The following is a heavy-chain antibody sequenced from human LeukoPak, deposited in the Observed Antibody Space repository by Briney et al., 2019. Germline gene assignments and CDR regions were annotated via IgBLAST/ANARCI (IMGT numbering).Heavy chain of an antibody. CDR1: GGSFSGYY. CDR2: INHSGST. J-gene: IGHJ5*02. CDR3: ARANKYSSSSWFDP. D-gene: IGHD6-13*01. Sequence: SETLSLTCAVYGGSFSGYYWSWIRQPPGKGLEWIGEINHSGSTNYNPSLKSRVTISVDTSKNQFSLKLSSVTAADTAVYYCARANKYSSSSWFDPWGQGTLVTVSS. V-gene: IGHV4-34*01.